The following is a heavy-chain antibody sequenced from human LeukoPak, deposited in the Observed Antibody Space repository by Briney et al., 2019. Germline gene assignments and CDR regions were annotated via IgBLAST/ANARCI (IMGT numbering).Heavy chain of an antibody. J-gene: IGHJ4*02. CDR1: GGSISSYY. Sequence: SETLSLTCTVSGGSISSYYWSWIRQPPGKGLEWIGYIYYSGSTNYNPSLKSRVTISVDTSKNQSSLKLSSVTAADTAVYYCASHPKYSSGWYDYWGQGTLVTVSS. CDR2: IYYSGST. V-gene: IGHV4-59*01. CDR3: ASHPKYSSGWYDY. D-gene: IGHD6-19*01.